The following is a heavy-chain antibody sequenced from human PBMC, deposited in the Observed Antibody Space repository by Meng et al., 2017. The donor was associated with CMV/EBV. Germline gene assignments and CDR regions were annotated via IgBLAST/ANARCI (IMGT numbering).Heavy chain of an antibody. Sequence: ASVTVSCKASGYTFTSYDINLVRQATGHGREWRGWMNPNSGNTGYAQKFQGTVTMTRNTSISTAYMELSSLRSEDTAVYYCARVDAGPYCSSTSCYRYYGMDVWGQGTTVTVSS. CDR2: MNPNSGNT. CDR1: GYTFTSYD. J-gene: IGHJ6*02. CDR3: ARVDAGPYCSSTSCYRYYGMDV. V-gene: IGHV1-8*01. D-gene: IGHD2-2*01.